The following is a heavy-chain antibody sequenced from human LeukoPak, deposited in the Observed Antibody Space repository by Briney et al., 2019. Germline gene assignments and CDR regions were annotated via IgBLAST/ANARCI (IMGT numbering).Heavy chain of an antibody. CDR2: INPNSGGT. CDR1: GYTFTGYY. V-gene: IGHV1-2*04. CDR3: ARGPGDTVSYGMDV. D-gene: IGHD7-27*01. Sequence: ASVKVSCKASGYTFTGYYMHWVRQAPGQGLEWMGWINPNSGGTNYAQKFQGWVTMTRDTSISTAYMELSRLRSDDTAAYYCARGPGDTVSYGMDVWGQGTTVTVSS. J-gene: IGHJ6*02.